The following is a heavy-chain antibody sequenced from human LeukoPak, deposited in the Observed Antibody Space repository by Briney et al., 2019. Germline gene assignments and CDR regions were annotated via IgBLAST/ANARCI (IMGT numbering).Heavy chain of an antibody. V-gene: IGHV3-11*05. CDR1: GFTFSDYY. J-gene: IGHJ2*01. D-gene: IGHD4-17*01. Sequence: GGSLRLSCAASGFTFSDYYMSWIRQAPGKGLEWVSYISSSSSYTNYADSVKGRFTISRDNAKNSLYLQMNSLRAEDTAVYYCAREGAGTTVTTYFDLWGRGTLVTVSS. CDR3: AREGAGTTVTTYFDL. CDR2: ISSSSSYT.